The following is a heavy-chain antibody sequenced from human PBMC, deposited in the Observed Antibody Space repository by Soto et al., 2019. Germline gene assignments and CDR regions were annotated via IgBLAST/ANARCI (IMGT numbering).Heavy chain of an antibody. V-gene: IGHV4-34*01. CDR3: ARTIPSSGFRRGMDV. CDR1: GGSFSGYY. D-gene: IGHD6-19*01. Sequence: PSETLSLTCAVYGGSFSGYYWTWIRQPPGTGLEWIGEINHSGSTNYNPSLKSRVTISVDTSKNQFSLKLTSVTAADTAVYYCARTIPSSGFRRGMDVWGQGTTVTVSS. J-gene: IGHJ6*02. CDR2: INHSGST.